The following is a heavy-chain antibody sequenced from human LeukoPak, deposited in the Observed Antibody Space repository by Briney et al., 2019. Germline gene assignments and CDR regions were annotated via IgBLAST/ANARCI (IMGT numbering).Heavy chain of an antibody. CDR2: IYYTGNT. J-gene: IGHJ5*02. D-gene: IGHD5-24*01. CDR3: ARDRLQLQS. Sequence: SETLPLTCTVSGGAISYYYWNWIRQPPGKGLEWIGYIYYTGNTNYNPSLKSRVTISVDTSKNQFSLKLSSVTAADTAVYFCARDRLQLQSWGQGTLVTVSS. CDR1: GGAISYYY. V-gene: IGHV4-59*01.